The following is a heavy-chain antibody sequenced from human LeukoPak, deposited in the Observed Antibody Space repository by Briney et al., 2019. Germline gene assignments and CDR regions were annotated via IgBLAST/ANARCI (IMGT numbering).Heavy chain of an antibody. CDR2: ITRSNYI. CDR3: ARVITMVRGVTTNWFDP. J-gene: IGHJ5*02. Sequence: PGGSLRLSCAASGFTFSSYSMNWVRQAPGKGLEWVSSITRSNYIYYADSVKGRFTISRDNAKNSLYLQMNSLRAEDTAVYYCARVITMVRGVTTNWFDPWGQGTLVTVSS. V-gene: IGHV3-21*01. D-gene: IGHD3-10*01. CDR1: GFTFSSYS.